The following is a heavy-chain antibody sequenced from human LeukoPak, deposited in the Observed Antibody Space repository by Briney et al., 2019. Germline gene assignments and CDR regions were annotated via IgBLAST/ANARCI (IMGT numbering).Heavy chain of an antibody. CDR3: AREVPPVVAATCCAFDI. D-gene: IGHD2-15*01. CDR2: ISSSSSTI. J-gene: IGHJ3*02. Sequence: GGSLRLSCAASGFTFSSYSMNWVRQAPGRGLEWVSYISSSSSTIYYADSVKGRFTISRDNAKNSLYLQMNSLRAEDTAVYYCAREVPPVVAATCCAFDIWGQGTMVTVSS. V-gene: IGHV3-48*04. CDR1: GFTFSSYS.